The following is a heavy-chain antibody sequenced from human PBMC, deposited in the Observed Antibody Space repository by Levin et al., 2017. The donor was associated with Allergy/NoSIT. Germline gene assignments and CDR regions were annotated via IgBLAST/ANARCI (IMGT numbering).Heavy chain of an antibody. CDR2: ISYDGNNQ. CDR1: GFTFSTYA. CDR3: AKDRVPYCSRGTCYPDGFEI. V-gene: IGHV3-30*18. J-gene: IGHJ3*02. D-gene: IGHD2-15*01. Sequence: GESLKISCAASGFTFSTYAMHWVRQAPGKGLEWVAVISYDGNNQYYADSMKGRFTVSRDNSKNTLYLQMNSLRAEDTALYSCAKDRVPYCSRGTCYPDGFEIWGQGTMVTVSS.